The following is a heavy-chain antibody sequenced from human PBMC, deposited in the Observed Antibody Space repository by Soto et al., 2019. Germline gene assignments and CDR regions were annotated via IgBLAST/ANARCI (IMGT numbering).Heavy chain of an antibody. D-gene: IGHD2-21*01. V-gene: IGHV3-23*01. CDR2: ISGGGDAT. CDR1: GVTINNSA. J-gene: IGHJ4*02. Sequence: GGALTLSCAATGVTINNSAKNWVRQGPGKGLEWVSGISGGGDATRYADSVKGRFTISRDNAESMVYLDMYSLIPDDTAIYYCAKSIHSESGFDYWGQGTPVTVSS. CDR3: AKSIHSESGFDY.